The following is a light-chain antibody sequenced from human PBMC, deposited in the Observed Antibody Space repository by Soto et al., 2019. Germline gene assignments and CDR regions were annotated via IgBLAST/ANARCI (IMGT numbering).Light chain of an antibody. V-gene: IGLV1-40*01. CDR1: SSNIGAAHD. CDR3: QSYDSSLNVV. J-gene: IGLJ2*01. CDR2: GNY. Sequence: QSVLTQPPSVSGAPGQRVTISCIGSSSNIGAAHDVHWYQQLPGTAPKLLICGNYNRPSGVPDRFSGSRSGAAASLAIAGLRAEDEADYYCQSYDSSLNVVFGGGTKVTVL.